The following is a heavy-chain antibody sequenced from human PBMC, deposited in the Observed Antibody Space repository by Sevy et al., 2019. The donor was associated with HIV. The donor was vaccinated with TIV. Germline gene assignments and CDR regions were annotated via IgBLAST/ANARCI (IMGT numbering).Heavy chain of an antibody. Sequence: GGSLRLSCEASGFTFSSYAMSWVRQAPGKGLEWVSSISGSGAGTDDADSVKGRFTTSRDNSKNTMYLQLNSLRAEDTAIYYCAKVAAVARGYFDCWGQGTLVTVSS. V-gene: IGHV3-23*01. CDR2: ISGSGAGT. CDR1: GFTFSSYA. CDR3: AKVAAVARGYFDC. D-gene: IGHD6-19*01. J-gene: IGHJ4*02.